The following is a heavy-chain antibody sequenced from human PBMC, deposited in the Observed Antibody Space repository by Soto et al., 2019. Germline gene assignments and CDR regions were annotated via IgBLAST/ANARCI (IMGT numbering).Heavy chain of an antibody. J-gene: IGHJ3*02. D-gene: IGHD2-15*01. V-gene: IGHV3-74*01. Sequence: GGSLRLSCAASGFTFNNYWMHWFRQVPGKGLVWVSRINSDGTSTTYADSVKGRFTISRDNAKNTLYLQMNSLRAEDTAVYYCASHHCRGGSCYGGDAFDIWGQGTMVTVSS. CDR1: GFTFNNYW. CDR3: ASHHCRGGSCYGGDAFDI. CDR2: INSDGTST.